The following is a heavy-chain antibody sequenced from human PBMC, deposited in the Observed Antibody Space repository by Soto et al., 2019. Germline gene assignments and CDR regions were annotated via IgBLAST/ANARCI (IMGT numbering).Heavy chain of an antibody. CDR3: ARGLSSTSCYFDY. J-gene: IGHJ4*02. Sequence: SETLSLTCTVSGGSISSGGYYWSWIRQHPGKGLEWIGYIYYSGSTYYNPSLKSRVTISVDTSKNQFSLKLSSVTAADTAVYYCARGLSSTSCYFDYWGKGTLVTVSS. V-gene: IGHV4-31*03. CDR1: GGSISSGGYY. D-gene: IGHD2-2*01. CDR2: IYYSGST.